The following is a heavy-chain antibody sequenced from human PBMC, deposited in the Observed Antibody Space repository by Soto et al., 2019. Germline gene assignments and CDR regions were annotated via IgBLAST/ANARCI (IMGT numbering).Heavy chain of an antibody. D-gene: IGHD3-9*01. V-gene: IGHV1-2*04. Sequence: ASVKVSCKASGYTFTGYYMHWVRQAPGQGLEWMGWINPNSGGTNYAQKFQGWVTMTRATSISTAYMELSRLRSDDTAVYYCARGGVNILTGYYKFDPWGQGTLVTVSS. J-gene: IGHJ5*02. CDR2: INPNSGGT. CDR3: ARGGVNILTGYYKFDP. CDR1: GYTFTGYY.